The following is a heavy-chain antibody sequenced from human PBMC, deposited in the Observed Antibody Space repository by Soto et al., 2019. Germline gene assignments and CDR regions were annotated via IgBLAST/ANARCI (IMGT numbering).Heavy chain of an antibody. CDR3: ATERTDYARLAFLDY. CDR2: IIPILGIA. V-gene: IGHV1-69*04. CDR1: GGTFSSYT. Sequence: SVKVSCKGSGGTFSSYTISWVRQAPGQGLEWMGRIIPILGIANYAQKFQGRVTITADKSTSTAYMELSSLRSEDTAVYYCATERTDYARLAFLDYWGQGTLVTVSS. D-gene: IGHD4-17*01. J-gene: IGHJ4*02.